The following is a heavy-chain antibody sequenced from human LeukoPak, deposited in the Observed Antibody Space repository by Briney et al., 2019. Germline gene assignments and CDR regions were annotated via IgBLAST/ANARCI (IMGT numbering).Heavy chain of an antibody. J-gene: IGHJ4*02. Sequence: SETLSLTCTVSGGSISSGDYYWSWIRQPPGKGLEWIGYIYYSGSTYYNPSLKSRVTISVDTSKNRFSLKLNSVTAADTAVYYCARVSYYYDRTDYWGQGTLVTVSP. CDR3: ARVSYYYDRTDY. V-gene: IGHV4-30-4*01. CDR2: IYYSGST. CDR1: GGSISSGDYY. D-gene: IGHD3-22*01.